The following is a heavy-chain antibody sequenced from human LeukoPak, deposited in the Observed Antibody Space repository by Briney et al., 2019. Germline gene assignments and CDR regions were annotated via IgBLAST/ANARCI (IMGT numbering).Heavy chain of an antibody. D-gene: IGHD2/OR15-2a*01. J-gene: IGHJ4*02. CDR2: AYYRSRWYL. CDR1: GDSVCSITSA. CDR3: ARNFRPDFDF. V-gene: IGHV6-1*01. Sequence: SQTLPLSCAISGDSVCSITSAWSWIRKSPSRVLERLGSAYYRSRWYLTYAVSVKGRMTINPDTSKNQLSLQLNFVTPEDTAVYYCARNFRPDFDFWVQGTLVTVSS.